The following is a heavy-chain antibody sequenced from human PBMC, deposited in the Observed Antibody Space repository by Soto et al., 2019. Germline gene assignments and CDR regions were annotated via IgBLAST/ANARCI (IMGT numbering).Heavy chain of an antibody. CDR2: ITSSSDIV. V-gene: IGHV3-48*01. CDR3: ARDLLWAFDI. Sequence: GGSLRLSCAAXGFTFSSYSMNWVRQAPGKGLEWISYITSSSDIVQYADSVKGRFTISRDNAKSSLYLQMNSLRAEDTAVYYCARDLLWAFDIWGQGTMVTVSS. J-gene: IGHJ3*02. CDR1: GFTFSSYS.